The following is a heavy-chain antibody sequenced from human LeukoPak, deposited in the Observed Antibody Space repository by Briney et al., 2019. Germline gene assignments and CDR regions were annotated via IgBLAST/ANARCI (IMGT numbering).Heavy chain of an antibody. D-gene: IGHD6-13*01. CDR2: ISPTGSTT. CDR1: GFSFSGHW. J-gene: IGHJ4*02. V-gene: IGHV3-74*01. CDR3: AKDASSSLEY. Sequence: GGSLRLSCTASGFSFSGHWMHWARQLPGKGLVWVSRISPTGSTTSYADSAKGRFTVSRDNAKNTLYLQVNNLRAEDTAVYYCAKDASSSLEYWGQGTLVTVSS.